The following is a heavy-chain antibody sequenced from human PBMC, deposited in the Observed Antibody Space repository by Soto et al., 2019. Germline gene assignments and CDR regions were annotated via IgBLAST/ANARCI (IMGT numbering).Heavy chain of an antibody. CDR3: ARIGYGYSYGSGFDY. J-gene: IGHJ4*02. D-gene: IGHD5-18*01. V-gene: IGHV3-11*06. CDR2: ISSNSSYI. Sequence: GSMRVSCTAAGLNISDYCRSWIRKETGKGLEWVSYISSNSSYINYADSVKGRFTISRDNSKNTLYLQMNSLGAEDTAVYHCARIGYGYSYGSGFDYWGQGSLVTVSS. CDR1: GLNISDYC.